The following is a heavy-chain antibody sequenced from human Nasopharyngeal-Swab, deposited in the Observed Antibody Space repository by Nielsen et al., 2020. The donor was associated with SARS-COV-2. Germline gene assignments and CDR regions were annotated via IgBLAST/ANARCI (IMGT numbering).Heavy chain of an antibody. CDR1: GGTFSSYA. Sequence: SVKVSCKASGGTFSSYAISWVRQAPGQGLEWMGGIIPIFGTANYAQKFQGRVTITADKSTSTAYMELSSLRSEDTAVYYCARAHPGYSSSWYDYYYYYMDVWGKRTTVTVSS. CDR3: ARAHPGYSSSWYDYYYYYMDV. J-gene: IGHJ6*03. V-gene: IGHV1-69*06. CDR2: IIPIFGTA. D-gene: IGHD6-13*01.